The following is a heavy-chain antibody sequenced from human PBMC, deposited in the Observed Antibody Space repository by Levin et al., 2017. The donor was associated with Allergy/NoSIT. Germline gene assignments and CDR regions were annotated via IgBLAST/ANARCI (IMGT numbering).Heavy chain of an antibody. Sequence: ASVKVSCESSASAFSSYGFTWVRQAPGQGLEWMGWISAYNGHTDYAQKFKGRVTMTTDTSTNTAYMELRSLTSGDTAIYYCASPRGSYLGAAFDIWGQGTMVTVSS. CDR1: ASAFSSYG. D-gene: IGHD1-26*01. CDR3: ASPRGSYLGAAFDI. CDR2: ISAYNGHT. V-gene: IGHV1-18*01. J-gene: IGHJ3*02.